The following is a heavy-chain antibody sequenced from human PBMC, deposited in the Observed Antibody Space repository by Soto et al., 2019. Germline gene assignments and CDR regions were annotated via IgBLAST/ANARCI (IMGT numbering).Heavy chain of an antibody. V-gene: IGHV1-2*04. CDR2: INPNSGGT. D-gene: IGHD3-9*01. CDR1: GYPFTGYY. Sequence: GASVKLSCKASGYPFTGYYSHWVRQAPGQGLEWMGWINPNSGGTNYAQKFQGWVTMTRDTSISTAYMELSRLRSDDTAVYYCARDSAHRGILTGYADYWGQGTLVTVSS. CDR3: ARDSAHRGILTGYADY. J-gene: IGHJ4*02.